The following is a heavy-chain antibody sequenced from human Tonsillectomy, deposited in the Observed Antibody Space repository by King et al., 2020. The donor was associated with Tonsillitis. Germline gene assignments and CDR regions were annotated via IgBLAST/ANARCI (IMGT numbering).Heavy chain of an antibody. V-gene: IGHV4-39*01. Sequence: QLQESGPGLVKPSETLSLTCTVSGGSISSSSYYWGWIRQPPGKGLEWIGRIYYSGSTYYNPSLKCRVTISVDTSKNHFSLKLSSVTAADTAMYYCASAYSSGFYYYYVMDVWGPGTPVTVSS. D-gene: IGHD6-19*01. CDR3: ASAYSSGFYYYYVMDV. CDR2: IYYSGST. CDR1: GGSISSSSYY. J-gene: IGHJ6*02.